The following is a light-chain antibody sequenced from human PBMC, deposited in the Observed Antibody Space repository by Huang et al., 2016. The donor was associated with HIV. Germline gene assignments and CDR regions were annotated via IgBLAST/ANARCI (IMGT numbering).Light chain of an antibody. CDR2: SAS. Sequence: DLQMTQSPSSLSASVGDRVSITCRASQSRNNYFKWYQQKSGKAPKLLIHSASTLQNGVPPRFSGSVSGTDFTLTITNLQPEDSATYYCQQTFSVPLTFGGGTKVEIK. CDR1: QSRNNY. J-gene: IGKJ4*01. V-gene: IGKV1-39*01. CDR3: QQTFSVPLT.